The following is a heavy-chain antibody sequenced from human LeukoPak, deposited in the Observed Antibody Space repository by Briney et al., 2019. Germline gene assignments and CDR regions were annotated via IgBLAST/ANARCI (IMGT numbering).Heavy chain of an antibody. J-gene: IGHJ4*02. CDR3: ARAEEQWLSIDY. V-gene: IGHV3-21*01. CDR1: GFTFSNHW. D-gene: IGHD6-19*01. Sequence: GGSLRLSCAASGFTFSNHWMNWVRQAPGKGLEWVSSISSSSSYIYYADSVKGRFTISRDNAKNSLYLQMNSLRAEDTAVYYCARAEEQWLSIDYWGQGTLVTVSS. CDR2: ISSSSSYI.